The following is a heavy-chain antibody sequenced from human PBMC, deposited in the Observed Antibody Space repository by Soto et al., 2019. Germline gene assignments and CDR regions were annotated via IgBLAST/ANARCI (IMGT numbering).Heavy chain of an antibody. V-gene: IGHV3-23*01. CDR3: AKPPNFIAYCSTTSCYPLFDY. CDR1: GFTFSNYA. D-gene: IGHD2-2*01. CDR2: ISGSGDST. Sequence: GGSLRLSCAASGFTFSNYAMSWVRQAPGKGLEWVSAISGSGDSTYYADSVKGRFTISRDNSKNTLFLQMNSLRAEDTAVYYCAKPPNFIAYCSTTSCYPLFDYWGQGTLVTVSS. J-gene: IGHJ4*02.